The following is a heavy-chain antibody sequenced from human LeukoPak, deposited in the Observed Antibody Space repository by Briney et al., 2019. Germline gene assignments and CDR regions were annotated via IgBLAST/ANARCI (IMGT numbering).Heavy chain of an antibody. D-gene: IGHD5-18*01. CDR3: ARNSGYSYGGFDI. J-gene: IGHJ3*02. Sequence: SDTLSLTCAVSGYSISSSNWWGWMRQPPGKGLEWIGYIHYSGTIYYNPSLKSRVTMPVDTSKNQFSLKLSSVTAVDTAVYYCARNSGYSYGGFDIWGQGTMVTVSS. CDR2: IHYSGTI. V-gene: IGHV4-28*05. CDR1: GYSISSSNW.